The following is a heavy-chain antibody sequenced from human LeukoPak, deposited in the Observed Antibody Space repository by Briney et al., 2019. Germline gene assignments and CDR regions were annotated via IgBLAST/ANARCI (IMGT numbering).Heavy chain of an antibody. CDR2: INPNSGGT. Sequence: ASVKVSCKASGYTFTGYYMHWVRQAPGQGLEWMGWINPNSGGTNYAQKFQGWVTMTRDTSISTAYMELSRLRSDDTAVYYCARDLVPNGYCSGGSCPAAFGIWGQGTMVTVSS. J-gene: IGHJ3*02. D-gene: IGHD2-15*01. V-gene: IGHV1-2*04. CDR1: GYTFTGYY. CDR3: ARDLVPNGYCSGGSCPAAFGI.